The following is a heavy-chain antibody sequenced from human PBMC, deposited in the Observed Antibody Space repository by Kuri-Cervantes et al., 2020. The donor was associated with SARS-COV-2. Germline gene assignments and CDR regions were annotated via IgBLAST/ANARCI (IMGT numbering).Heavy chain of an antibody. Sequence: SGPTLVKPTETLTLTCTVTGFSLSDARLGVSWIRQPPGKALEWLAHIFSNDEKSYSTSLKSRLTISKGTSKSQVVLTMTNMDPVDTATYYCARIGPYYDFWGGYYEKYNWFDPWGQGTLVTVSS. CDR3: ARIGPYYDFWGGYYEKYNWFDP. V-gene: IGHV2-26*01. J-gene: IGHJ5*02. CDR1: GFSLSDARLG. CDR2: IFSNDEK. D-gene: IGHD3-3*01.